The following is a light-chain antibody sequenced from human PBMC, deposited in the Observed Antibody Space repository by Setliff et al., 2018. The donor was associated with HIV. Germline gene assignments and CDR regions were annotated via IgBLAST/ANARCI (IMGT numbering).Light chain of an antibody. Sequence: QSALAQPPSASGTPGQRVTISCSGSSSNIGSNYVYWYQQLPGTAPKLLIYRNNQRPSGVSDRFSGSKSGTSASLAISGLRSEDEADYYCAAWDDSLSVLFGTGTKVTVL. CDR1: SSNIGSNY. CDR3: AAWDDSLSVL. J-gene: IGLJ1*01. V-gene: IGLV1-47*01. CDR2: RNN.